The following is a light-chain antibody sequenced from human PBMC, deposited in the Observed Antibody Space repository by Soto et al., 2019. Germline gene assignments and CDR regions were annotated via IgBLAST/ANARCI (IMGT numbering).Light chain of an antibody. J-gene: IGKJ1*01. V-gene: IGKV3-20*01. Sequence: EIVLTQSPGTLSLSPGERATLSCRASQSISSNYLAWYQQKPGQAPRLLFYGASSRATGIPDRFSGSGSGTDFTLTISRLEPEDSAIYYCQQYGSWTFGQGTKAEIK. CDR3: QQYGSWT. CDR2: GAS. CDR1: QSISSNY.